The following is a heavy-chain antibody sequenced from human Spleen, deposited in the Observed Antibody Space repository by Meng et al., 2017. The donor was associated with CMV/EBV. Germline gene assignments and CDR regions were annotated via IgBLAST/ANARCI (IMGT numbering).Heavy chain of an antibody. J-gene: IGHJ4*02. CDR3: ASGARDLDY. Sequence: GESLKISCAASGFTFSSYAMHWVRQAPGKGLEWVAVISYDGSNKYYADSVKGRFTISRDNSKNTLYLQMNSLRGEDTAVYYCASGARDLDYWGQGTLVTVSS. CDR1: GFTFSSYA. V-gene: IGHV3-30-3*01. CDR2: ISYDGSNK.